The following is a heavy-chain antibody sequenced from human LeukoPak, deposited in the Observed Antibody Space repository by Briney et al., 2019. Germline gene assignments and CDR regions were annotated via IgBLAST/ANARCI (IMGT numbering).Heavy chain of an antibody. J-gene: IGHJ6*02. CDR3: ATNGGGSYYYYYGMDV. D-gene: IGHD1-26*01. Sequence: RVASVKVSCKASGYTFTSYDINWVRQATGQGLEWMGWMNPNSGNTGYAQKFQGRVTMTRNTSISTAYMELSSLRSEDTAVYYCATNGGGSYYYYYGMDVWGQGTTVTVSS. CDR1: GYTFTSYD. CDR2: MNPNSGNT. V-gene: IGHV1-8*01.